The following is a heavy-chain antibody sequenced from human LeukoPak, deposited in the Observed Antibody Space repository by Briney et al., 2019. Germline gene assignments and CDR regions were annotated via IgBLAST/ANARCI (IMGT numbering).Heavy chain of an antibody. J-gene: IGHJ4*02. Sequence: AASVKVSCKASGYTFTNYDVSWVRQAPGQGLEWMGWVSAYNGNTKYAQKLQGRVTMTTDTSTSTAYMELRSLRSDDTAVYYCARLAPYNILTGYYFDYWGQGTLVTVSS. D-gene: IGHD3-9*01. CDR3: ARLAPYNILTGYYFDY. CDR1: GYTFTNYD. V-gene: IGHV1-18*01. CDR2: VSAYNGNT.